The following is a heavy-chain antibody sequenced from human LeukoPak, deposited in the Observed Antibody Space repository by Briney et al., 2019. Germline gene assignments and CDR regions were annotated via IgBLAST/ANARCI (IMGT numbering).Heavy chain of an antibody. CDR3: AREATYGSGSYYGY. CDR1: GFTFSSYD. Sequence: GGSLRLSCAASGFTFSSYDMHWVRQAPGKGLEWVAVIWYDGSNKYYGDSVKGRFTISRDNSKNTVDLEMNSLRAEDTAVYYCAREATYGSGSYYGYWGQGTLVTVSS. D-gene: IGHD3-10*01. V-gene: IGHV3-33*01. J-gene: IGHJ4*02. CDR2: IWYDGSNK.